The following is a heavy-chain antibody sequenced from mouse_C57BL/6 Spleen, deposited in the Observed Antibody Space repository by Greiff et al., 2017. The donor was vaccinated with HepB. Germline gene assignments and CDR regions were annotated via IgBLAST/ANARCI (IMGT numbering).Heavy chain of an antibody. CDR2: INPNDGGT. CDR3: ARGGFPNYFDY. V-gene: IGHV1-26*01. Sequence: VQLQQSGPELVKPGASVKISCKASGYTFTDYYMNWVKQSHGKSLEWIGDINPNDGGTSYNQKFKGKATLTVDKSSSTAYMELRSLTSEDSAVYYCARGGFPNYFDYWGQGTTLTVSS. J-gene: IGHJ2*01. CDR1: GYTFTDYY.